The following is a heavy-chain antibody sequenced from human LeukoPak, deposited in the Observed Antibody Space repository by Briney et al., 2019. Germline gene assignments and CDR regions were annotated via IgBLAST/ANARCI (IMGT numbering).Heavy chain of an antibody. Sequence: PSEALSLTCTVSGGSISSHYWSWIRQPPGKGLEWIGYIYYSGSTNYNPSLKSRVTISVDTSKNQFSLKLSSVTAADTAVYYCARASSGYYLEAFDIWGQGTMVTVSS. V-gene: IGHV4-59*11. CDR2: IYYSGST. J-gene: IGHJ3*02. CDR1: GGSISSHY. CDR3: ARASSGYYLEAFDI. D-gene: IGHD3-22*01.